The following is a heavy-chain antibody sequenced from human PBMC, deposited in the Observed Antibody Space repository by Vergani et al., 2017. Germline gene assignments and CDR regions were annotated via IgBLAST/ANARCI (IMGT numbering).Heavy chain of an antibody. CDR1: GASITSGSFY. CDR3: AGAGGGFGELFNYYYYGMDV. CDR2: IHASGTK. Sequence: QVHLNEAGPGLVKPSQTLSLTCTVSGASITSGSFYWSWIRQPAGKGLEWIGRIHASGTKNYNPSLRSRVTLSVDTSKNQFSLKLSSVTAADTAVYYCAGAGGGFGELFNYYYYGMDVWGQGTTVTVSS. D-gene: IGHD3-10*01. J-gene: IGHJ6*02. V-gene: IGHV4-61*02.